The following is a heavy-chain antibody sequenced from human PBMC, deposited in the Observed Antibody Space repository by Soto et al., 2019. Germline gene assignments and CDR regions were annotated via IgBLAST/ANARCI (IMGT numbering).Heavy chain of an antibody. CDR1: GGSFSSQT. CDR2: IIPILGIA. V-gene: IGHV1-69*02. D-gene: IGHD3-22*01. J-gene: IGHJ2*01. CDR3: AFDGCYGAHGYLHSFPTRRSSDL. Sequence: SVYVSCKGCGGSFSSQTRNLVRQPPVEGLKWMGRIIPILGIANYAQKFQGRVTITADKSTSTAYMELSSLRSEDTAMYYCAFDGCYGAHGYLHSFPTRRSSDL.